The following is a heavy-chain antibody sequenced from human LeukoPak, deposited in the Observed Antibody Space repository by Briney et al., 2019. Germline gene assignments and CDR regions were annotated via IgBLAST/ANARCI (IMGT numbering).Heavy chain of an antibody. CDR3: ARPYSSWYYYFDY. J-gene: IGHJ4*02. V-gene: IGHV4-59*08. CDR1: GGSISTYY. Sequence: SETLSLTCSVSGGSISTYYWSWIRQSPGKGLEWIGYIYHNGDTNYNPSFKSRVTISVDTSKNQFSLKLSSVTAADTAVYYCARPYSSWYYYFDYWGQGTLVTVSS. D-gene: IGHD6-13*01. CDR2: IYHNGDT.